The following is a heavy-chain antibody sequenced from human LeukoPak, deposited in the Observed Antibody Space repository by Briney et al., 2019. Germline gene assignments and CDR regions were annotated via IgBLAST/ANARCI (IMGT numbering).Heavy chain of an antibody. V-gene: IGHV3-30*02. CDR1: AFTFTSYG. J-gene: IGHJ4*02. CDR3: AKEAYGSGEKMADY. Sequence: GGSLRLSCAASAFTFTSYGLHWVRQAPGKGLEWVSFIRYDGSNKYYADSVKGRFIISRDNSKNTLYLQMNSPRVEDTAVYYCAKEAYGSGEKMADYWGQGTLVTVSS. CDR2: IRYDGSNK. D-gene: IGHD3-10*01.